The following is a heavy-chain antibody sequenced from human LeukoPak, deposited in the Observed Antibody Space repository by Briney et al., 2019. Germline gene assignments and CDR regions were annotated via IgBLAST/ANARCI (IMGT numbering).Heavy chain of an antibody. CDR2: INPNSGGT. J-gene: IGHJ6*03. Sequence: ASVKVSCKASGYTFTGYYMHWERQAPGQGLEWMGWINPNSGGTNYAQKFQGRVTMTRDTSISTAYMELSRLRSDDTAVYYCARGESIFGVVTISYYYYMDVWGKGTTVTVSS. V-gene: IGHV1-2*02. D-gene: IGHD3-3*01. CDR3: ARGESIFGVVTISYYYYMDV. CDR1: GYTFTGYY.